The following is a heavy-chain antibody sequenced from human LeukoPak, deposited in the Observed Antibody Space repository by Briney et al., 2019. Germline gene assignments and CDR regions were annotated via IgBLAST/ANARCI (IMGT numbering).Heavy chain of an antibody. J-gene: IGHJ3*01. CDR2: IQHDGSDQ. CDR1: GFTFSSYW. Sequence: GGSLRLSCAASGFTFSSYWMTWLRQAPGKGLEWVANIQHDGSDQYYEDSLKGRFTISRDNAKDSLFLQMNSLRAEDTAVYFCARSFLMSFGELLSGGFDVWGQGAMVTVSS. V-gene: IGHV3-7*01. CDR3: ARSFLMSFGELLSGGFDV. D-gene: IGHD3-10*01.